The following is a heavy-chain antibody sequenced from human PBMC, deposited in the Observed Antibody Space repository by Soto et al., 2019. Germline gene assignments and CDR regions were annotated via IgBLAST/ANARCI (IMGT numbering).Heavy chain of an antibody. CDR1: WDRFSWNMAA. D-gene: IGHD6-6*01. Sequence: TPTLILTSAISWDRFSWNMAAWNWIRQSPSRGLEWLGRTYYRSKWYNDYAVSVKSRITINPDTSKNQFSLQLNSVTPEDTAVYYCARVPARHPYYYYMDVWGKGTTVTVSS. V-gene: IGHV6-1*01. CDR2: TYYRSKWYN. CDR3: ARVPARHPYYYYMDV. J-gene: IGHJ6*03.